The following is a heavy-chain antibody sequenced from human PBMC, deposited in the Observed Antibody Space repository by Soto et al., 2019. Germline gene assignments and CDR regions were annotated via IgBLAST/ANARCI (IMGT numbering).Heavy chain of an antibody. D-gene: IGHD2-15*01. J-gene: IGHJ4*02. CDR3: AKDGIAWH. V-gene: IGHV3-43*01. CDR1: GFTFGDYT. Sequence: EVQLVESGGGVVQPGGSLRLSCTACGFTFGDYTMHWVRQAPGKGLEWVSLITWDGINIEYADSVRGRFTISRDNSKNSLYLQMNGLRHEDTAFYXRAKDGIAWHWGQGTLVTVSS. CDR2: ITWDGINI.